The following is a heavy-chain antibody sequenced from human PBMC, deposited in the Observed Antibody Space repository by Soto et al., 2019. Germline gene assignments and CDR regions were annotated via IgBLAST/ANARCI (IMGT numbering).Heavy chain of an antibody. J-gene: IGHJ3*02. D-gene: IGHD3-3*01. V-gene: IGHV4-59*01. CDR1: GGSISSYY. CDR2: IYYSGST. Sequence: SETLSLTCTVSGGSISSYYWSWIRQPPGKGLEWIGYIYYSGSTNYNPSLKSRVTISVDTSKNQFSLKLSSVTAADTAVYYCARLKTYYDFWSGYRTTEDAFDTWGQGTMVTVSS. CDR3: ARLKTYYDFWSGYRTTEDAFDT.